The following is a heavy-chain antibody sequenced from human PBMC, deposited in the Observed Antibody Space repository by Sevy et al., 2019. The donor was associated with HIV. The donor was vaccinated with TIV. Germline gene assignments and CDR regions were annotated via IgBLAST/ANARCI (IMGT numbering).Heavy chain of an antibody. J-gene: IGHJ3*02. V-gene: IGHV3-48*02. CDR1: GFTISSYS. D-gene: IGHD2-8*01. CDR3: ARDACTNGVCYNVAFDI. Sequence: GGSLRLSCAASGFTISSYSMNWVRQAPGKGLEWVSYISSSSSTIYYADSVKGRFTISRENAKNSLYLQMNSLRDEDTAVYYCARDACTNGVCYNVAFDIWGQGTMVTVSS. CDR2: ISSSSSTI.